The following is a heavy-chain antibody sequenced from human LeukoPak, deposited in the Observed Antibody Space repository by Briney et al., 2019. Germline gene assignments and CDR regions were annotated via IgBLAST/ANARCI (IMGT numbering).Heavy chain of an antibody. CDR2: ISSSGSTR. CDR3: ARAAVTMVRGAEIDY. D-gene: IGHD3-10*01. CDR1: GFTFSSYE. Sequence: GGSLRLSCAASGFTFSSYEIHWVRQAPGKGLEWISYISSSGSTRYYADSVKGRFTISRDNAKNSLYLQMNSLRAEDTAVYYCARAAVTMVRGAEIDYWGQGTLVTVSS. V-gene: IGHV3-48*03. J-gene: IGHJ4*02.